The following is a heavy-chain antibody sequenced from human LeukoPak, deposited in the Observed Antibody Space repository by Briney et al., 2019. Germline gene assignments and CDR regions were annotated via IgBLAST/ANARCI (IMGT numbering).Heavy chain of an antibody. CDR3: TKDRYCTTTSCPLDY. CDR1: GFTFDDYT. D-gene: IGHD2-8*01. Sequence: GGSLRLSCAASGFTFDDYTFHWVRQAPGKGLEWVSLISRDGGSTYYADSVRGRFTISRDNSKNSLYLQMNSLRTEDTALYYCTKDRYCTTTSCPLDYWGQGTLVTVSS. CDR2: ISRDGGST. V-gene: IGHV3-43*01. J-gene: IGHJ4*02.